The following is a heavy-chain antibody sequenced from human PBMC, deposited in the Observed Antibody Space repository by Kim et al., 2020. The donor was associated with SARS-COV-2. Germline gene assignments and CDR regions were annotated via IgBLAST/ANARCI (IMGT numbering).Heavy chain of an antibody. Sequence: SETLSLTCTVSGGSISSSSYYWGWIRQPPGKGLEWIGSIYYSGSTYYNPSLKSRVTISVDTSKNQFSLKLSSVTAADTAVYYCARLGVRKWIQLWFPDNGDYWGQGTLVTVSS. CDR3: ARLGVRKWIQLWFPDNGDY. V-gene: IGHV4-39*01. D-gene: IGHD5-18*01. CDR2: IYYSGST. J-gene: IGHJ4*02. CDR1: GGSISSSSYY.